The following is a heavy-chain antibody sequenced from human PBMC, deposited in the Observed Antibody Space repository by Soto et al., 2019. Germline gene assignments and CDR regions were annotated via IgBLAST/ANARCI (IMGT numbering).Heavy chain of an antibody. J-gene: IGHJ3*02. V-gene: IGHV3-23*01. D-gene: IGHD3-9*01. CDR1: GFTVSSNY. Sequence: HPGGSLRLSCAASGFTVSSNYMSWVRQAPGKGLEWVSAISGSGGSTYYADSVKGRFTISRDNSKNTLYLQMNSLRAEDTAVYYCAKYILTGYPGAFDIWGQGTMVTVSS. CDR3: AKYILTGYPGAFDI. CDR2: ISGSGGST.